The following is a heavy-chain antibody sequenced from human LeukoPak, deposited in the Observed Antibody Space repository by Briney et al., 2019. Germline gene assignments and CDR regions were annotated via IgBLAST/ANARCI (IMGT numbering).Heavy chain of an antibody. CDR3: VREWFKIGYCSSTSCNAFDI. Sequence: GGSLRLSCAASGFTVSSNYMSWVRQAPGKGLEWVSVIYSGGSTYYADSVKGRFTISRDNSKNTLYLQMNSLRAEDTAVYYCVREWFKIGYCSSTSCNAFDIWGQGTMVTVSS. V-gene: IGHV3-53*01. CDR1: GFTVSSNY. D-gene: IGHD2-2*01. CDR2: IYSGGST. J-gene: IGHJ3*02.